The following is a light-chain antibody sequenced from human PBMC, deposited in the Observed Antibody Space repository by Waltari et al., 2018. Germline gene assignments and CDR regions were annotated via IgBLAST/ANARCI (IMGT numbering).Light chain of an antibody. J-gene: IGLJ1*01. Sequence: QSALTQPASVSGSPGRSLTISCSGTDSDVGAYDFVSWYQQHPGKAPHLIIYEVSNRPSGISNRFSASKSGNTASLTISGLQAEDEADYYCSSYTTSSAPGVFGTGTRVTVL. CDR1: DSDVGAYDF. CDR3: SSYTTSSAPGV. CDR2: EVS. V-gene: IGLV2-14*01.